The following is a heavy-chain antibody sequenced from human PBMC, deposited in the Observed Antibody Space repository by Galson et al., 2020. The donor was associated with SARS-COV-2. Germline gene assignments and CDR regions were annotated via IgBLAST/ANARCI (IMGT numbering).Heavy chain of an antibody. CDR1: GGSISSGDYY. CDR2: IYYSGST. V-gene: IGHV4-30-4*01. D-gene: IGHD2-2*01. J-gene: IGHJ6*02. Sequence: ETSETLSLTCTVSGGSISSGDYYWSWIRQPPGKGLEWIGYIYYSGSTYYNPSLKNRVTISVDTSKNQFSLKLSSVTAADTAVYYCARDMSPAAMRYYGMDVWGQGTTVTVSS. CDR3: ARDMSPAAMRYYGMDV.